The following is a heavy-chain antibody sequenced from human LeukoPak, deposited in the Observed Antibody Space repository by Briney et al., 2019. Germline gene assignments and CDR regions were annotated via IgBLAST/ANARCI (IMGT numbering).Heavy chain of an antibody. D-gene: IGHD3-3*01. CDR2: IRSKTDGGET. Sequence: GGALRLSCAASGFTFNNAWMGSARPAPGVGLEWDDRIRSKTDGGETDYAAPVKDRFTISRDDSKSTLYLQMNSLNTEDTAVYYCTPANALPKSKLRQWGQGTLVTDS. CDR1: GFTFNNAW. V-gene: IGHV3-15*01. CDR3: TPANALPKSKLRQ. J-gene: IGHJ1*01.